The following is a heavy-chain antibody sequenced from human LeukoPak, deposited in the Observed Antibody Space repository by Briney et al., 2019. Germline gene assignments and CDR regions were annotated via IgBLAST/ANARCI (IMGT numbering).Heavy chain of an antibody. D-gene: IGHD6-19*01. J-gene: IGHJ4*02. CDR2: ITWNSGHI. Sequence: GGSLRLSCAASGFSFDVYAMHWVRQIPGKGLEWVSGITWNSGHIGYEESVKGRFTISRDNAKSSLYLHMDSLRPEDTAFYYCAKDLPSSGWSHFESWGQGTLVTVSS. V-gene: IGHV3-9*01. CDR3: AKDLPSSGWSHFES. CDR1: GFSFDVYA.